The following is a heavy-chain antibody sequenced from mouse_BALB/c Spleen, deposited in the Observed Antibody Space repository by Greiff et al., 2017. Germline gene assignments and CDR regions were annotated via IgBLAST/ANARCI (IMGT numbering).Heavy chain of an antibody. Sequence: EVNVVESGPSLVKPSQTLSLTCSVTGDSITSGYWNWIRKFPGNKLEYMGYISYSGSTYYNPSLKSRISITRDTSKNQYYLQLNSVTTEDTATYYCARDYYGSSYGYFDVWGAGTTVTVSS. J-gene: IGHJ1*01. CDR1: GDSITSGY. CDR2: ISYSGST. CDR3: ARDYYGSSYGYFDV. V-gene: IGHV3-8*02. D-gene: IGHD1-1*01.